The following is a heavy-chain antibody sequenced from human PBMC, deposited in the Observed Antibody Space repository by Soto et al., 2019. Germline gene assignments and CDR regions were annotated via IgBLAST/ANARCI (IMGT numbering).Heavy chain of an antibody. CDR3: ASHSSIAARPTQYYYYGMDV. D-gene: IGHD6-6*01. V-gene: IGHV5-51*01. CDR1: GYSFTSYW. Sequence: GESLKISCKGSGYSFTSYWIGWVRQMPGKGLEWMGIIYPGDSDTRYNPSFQGQVTISADKSISTAYLQWSSLKASDTAMYYCASHSSIAARPTQYYYYGMDVWGQGTTVTVSS. J-gene: IGHJ6*02. CDR2: IYPGDSDT.